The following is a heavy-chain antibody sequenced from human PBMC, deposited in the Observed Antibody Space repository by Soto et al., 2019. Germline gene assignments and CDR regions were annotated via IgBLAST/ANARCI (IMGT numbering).Heavy chain of an antibody. J-gene: IGHJ4*02. D-gene: IGHD3-10*01. CDR3: ARKYHFGSGSYLYYFDY. V-gene: IGHV3-23*01. CDR1: GFTFSHYA. Sequence: PGGSLRLSCAASGFTFSHYAMSWVRQAPWKGLEWVSTIAADGGSTYYGDSVKGRFSISRDNSKNTLFLQLNSLRAEDTAVYYCARKYHFGSGSYLYYFDYWGQGGLVTVSS. CDR2: IAADGGST.